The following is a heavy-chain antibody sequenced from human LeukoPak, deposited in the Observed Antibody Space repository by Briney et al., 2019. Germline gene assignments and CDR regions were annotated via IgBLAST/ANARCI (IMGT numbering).Heavy chain of an antibody. CDR3: ARGDLLTGFYDY. CDR2: IYSGGGT. J-gene: IGHJ4*02. D-gene: IGHD3-9*01. V-gene: IGHV3-66*01. CDR1: GFTVSSNY. Sequence: GGSLRLSCAASGFTVSSNYMSWVRQAPGKGLEWVSVIYSGGGTYYADSVKGRFTISRDNSKNTPYLQINSLRAEDTAMYYCARGDLLTGFYDYWGQGTLVTVSS.